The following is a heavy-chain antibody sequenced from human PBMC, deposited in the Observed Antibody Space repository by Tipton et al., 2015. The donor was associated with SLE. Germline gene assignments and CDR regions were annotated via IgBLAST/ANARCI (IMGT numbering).Heavy chain of an antibody. V-gene: IGHV3-48*03. CDR3: ARPSPGTGEGDAFDI. D-gene: IGHD7-27*01. J-gene: IGHJ3*02. CDR2: ISGSGTTI. CDR1: GFTFSTYE. Sequence: SLRLSCAASGFTFSTYEMNWVRQAPGKGLEWVSFISGSGTTIYYADSVKGRFTISRDNSKNTLYLQMNSLRAEDTAVYYCARPSPGTGEGDAFDIWGQGTMVTVSS.